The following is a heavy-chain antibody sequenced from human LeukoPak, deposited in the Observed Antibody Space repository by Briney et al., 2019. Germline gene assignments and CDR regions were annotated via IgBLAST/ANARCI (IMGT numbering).Heavy chain of an antibody. D-gene: IGHD1-1*01. CDR3: ATDRGPYIGIANNWFDP. Sequence: PGGSLRLSCVASGFTFHIYAMNWVRQAPGKGLEWVSGISGSGSSTHHADSVKGRFTISRDNSKNTIYMEINSLRGEDTGVYYCATDRGPYIGIANNWFDPWGQGTRVIVSS. V-gene: IGHV3-23*01. J-gene: IGHJ5*02. CDR2: ISGSGSST. CDR1: GFTFHIYA.